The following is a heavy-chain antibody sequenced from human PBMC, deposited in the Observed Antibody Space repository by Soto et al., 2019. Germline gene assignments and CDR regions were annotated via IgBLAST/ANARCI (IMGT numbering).Heavy chain of an antibody. D-gene: IGHD3-22*01. V-gene: IGHV3-23*01. Sequence: GGSLRLSCAASGFTFSSYAMSWVRQAPGKGLEWVSAISGSGGSTYYADSVKGRFTISRDNSKNTLYLQMNSLRAEDTAVYYCAKNPDYYYDSSGYYYRYWGQGTLVTVSS. CDR1: GFTFSSYA. CDR3: AKNPDYYYDSSGYYYRY. J-gene: IGHJ4*02. CDR2: ISGSGGST.